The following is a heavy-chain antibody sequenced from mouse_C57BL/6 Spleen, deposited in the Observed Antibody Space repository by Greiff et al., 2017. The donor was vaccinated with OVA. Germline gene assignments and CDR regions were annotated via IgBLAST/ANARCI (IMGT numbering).Heavy chain of an antibody. CDR1: EYEFPSHD. J-gene: IGHJ4*01. CDR2: IHRAGGST. D-gene: IGHD2-13*01. Sequence: EVQLVESGGGFVQPGESLKLSCESTEYEFPSHDMSWVRQTPETRLELVAAIHRAGGSTYSPATMERRFIISRDNTKKTLYLQMSSLRSEDTALYYCARHGEYKDAMDYWGQGTSVTVSS. CDR3: ARHGEYKDAMDY. V-gene: IGHV5-2*01.